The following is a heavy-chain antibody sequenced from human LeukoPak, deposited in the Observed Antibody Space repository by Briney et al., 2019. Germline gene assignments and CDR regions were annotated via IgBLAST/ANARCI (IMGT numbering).Heavy chain of an antibody. V-gene: IGHV1-2*06. CDR1: GYTFTASY. Sequence: GASVTVSCKASGYTFTASYMQWARQAPGQGLEWMGRINPSNGDTEYEQKFQGRVTMTRDTSISTVYMELSRLTSDDTAVYYCARSWYGMDVWGQGTTVTVSS. CDR3: ARSWYGMDV. J-gene: IGHJ6*02. D-gene: IGHD1-14*01. CDR2: INPSNGDT.